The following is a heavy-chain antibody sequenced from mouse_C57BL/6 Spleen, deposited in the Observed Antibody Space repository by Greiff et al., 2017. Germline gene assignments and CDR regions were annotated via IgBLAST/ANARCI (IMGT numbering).Heavy chain of an antibody. J-gene: IGHJ2*01. Sequence: QVQLQQSGPELVKPGASVKISCKASGYAFSSSWMNWVKQRPGKGLEWIGRIYPGDGDTNYNGKFKGKATLTADKSSSTAYMQLSSLTSEDSAVXFCASLSPYYYGSSYDYWGQGTTLTVSS. CDR3: ASLSPYYYGSSYDY. V-gene: IGHV1-82*01. CDR1: GYAFSSSW. CDR2: IYPGDGDT. D-gene: IGHD1-1*01.